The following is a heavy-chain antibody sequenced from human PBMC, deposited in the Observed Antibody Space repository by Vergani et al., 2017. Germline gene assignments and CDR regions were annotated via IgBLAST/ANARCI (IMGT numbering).Heavy chain of an antibody. CDR2: INPDGGST. D-gene: IGHD3-16*01. Sequence: QVQLVQSGAEVKRPGASVKISCKASGYSFTSYYLNWVRQAPGQGLEWMGIINPDGGSTNTAPKFQGRITMTRDTSTNTVYMDLSNLRSEDTAIYYCARYAADMGAFPATFDYWGQGTLVTVSS. V-gene: IGHV1-46*03. CDR1: GYSFTSYY. CDR3: ARYAADMGAFPATFDY. J-gene: IGHJ4*02.